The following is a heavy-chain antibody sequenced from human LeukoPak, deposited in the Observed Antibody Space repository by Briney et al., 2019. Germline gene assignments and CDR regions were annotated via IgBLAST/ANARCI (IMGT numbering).Heavy chain of an antibody. D-gene: IGHD3-10*01. CDR1: GFTFDDYG. Sequence: GGSLRLSCAASGFTFDDYGMSWVRQAPGKGLEWVSAISGSGGSTYYADSVKGRFTISRDNSKNTLYLQMNSLRAEDTAVYYCAKVDYYYGSGSYYNGPPYYFDYWGQGTLVTVSS. V-gene: IGHV3-23*01. CDR3: AKVDYYYGSGSYYNGPPYYFDY. J-gene: IGHJ4*02. CDR2: ISGSGGST.